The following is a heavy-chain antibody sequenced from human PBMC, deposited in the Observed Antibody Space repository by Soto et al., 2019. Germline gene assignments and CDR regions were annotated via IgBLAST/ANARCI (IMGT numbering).Heavy chain of an antibody. CDR1: GYTFANFG. CDR3: ARAPQTAAPGTVDY. Sequence: ASVKVSCKASGYTFANFGVLWVRQAPGQGLEWMGWISPYNGNTQYEQKLQGRVTLTTDTSTSTAYMEVRSLRSDDTAVYYCARAPQTAAPGTVDYWGQGTLVTVSS. V-gene: IGHV1-18*01. J-gene: IGHJ4*02. D-gene: IGHD6-13*01. CDR2: ISPYNGNT.